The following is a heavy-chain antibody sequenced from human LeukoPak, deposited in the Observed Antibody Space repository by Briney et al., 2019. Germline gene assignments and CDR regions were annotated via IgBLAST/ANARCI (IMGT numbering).Heavy chain of an antibody. CDR3: ARDPEGTGSGWSLWYYYYGMDV. D-gene: IGHD6-19*01. Sequence: SETLSLTCTVSGGSISSYYWSWIRQPPGKGLEWIGYIYYSGSTNYNPSLKSRVTISVDTSKNQFSLQLNSVTPEDTAVYYCARDPEGTGSGWSLWYYYYGMDVWGQGTTVTVSS. J-gene: IGHJ6*02. V-gene: IGHV4-59*12. CDR2: IYYSGST. CDR1: GGSISSYY.